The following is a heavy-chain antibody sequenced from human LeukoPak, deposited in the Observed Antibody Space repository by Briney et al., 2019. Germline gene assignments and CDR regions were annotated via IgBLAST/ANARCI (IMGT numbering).Heavy chain of an antibody. CDR2: IYTSGNT. Sequence: PSETLSLTCTVSGGSIGTYYWSWIRQPAGKGLEWIGRIYTSGNTKYNPSLKSRVTISVDTSKNQFSLKLTSLTAAHTAIYYCARDSGRRGYPEYSFDYWGQGTLVTVSS. V-gene: IGHV4-4*07. CDR1: GGSIGTYY. D-gene: IGHD3-10*01. CDR3: ARDSGRRGYPEYSFDY. J-gene: IGHJ4*02.